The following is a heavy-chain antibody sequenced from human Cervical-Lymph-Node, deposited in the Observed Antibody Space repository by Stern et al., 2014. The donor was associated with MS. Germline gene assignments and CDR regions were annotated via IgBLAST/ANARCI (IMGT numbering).Heavy chain of an antibody. CDR3: ARVGYYLPVLDN. D-gene: IGHD3-22*01. V-gene: IGHV2-5*02. J-gene: IGHJ4*02. Sequence: QVTLKESGPTLVKPTQTLTLTCTFSGFSLSTSGVGVGWIRQPPGKALEWLALIYWDDDKRYSPSLKSRLTITKDTSKNQVVLTMTDMDPVDTATYYCARVGYYLPVLDNWGQGTLVTVSS. CDR2: IYWDDDK. CDR1: GFSLSTSGVG.